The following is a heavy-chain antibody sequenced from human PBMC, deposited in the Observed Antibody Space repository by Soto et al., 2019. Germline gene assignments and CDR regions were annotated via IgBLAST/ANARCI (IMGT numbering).Heavy chain of an antibody. CDR2: MNPNSGNT. V-gene: IGHV1-8*01. D-gene: IGHD6-19*01. CDR3: ASWSYSSGWYFYYYYYGMDV. CDR1: GYTFTSYD. J-gene: IGHJ6*02. Sequence: QVQLVQSGAEVKKPGASVKVSCKASGYTFTSYDINWVRQATGQGLEWMGWMNPNSGNTGYAQKFQGRVTMTRNTSNSTAYMELSSLRSEATAVYYCASWSYSSGWYFYYYYYGMDVWGQGTTVTVSS.